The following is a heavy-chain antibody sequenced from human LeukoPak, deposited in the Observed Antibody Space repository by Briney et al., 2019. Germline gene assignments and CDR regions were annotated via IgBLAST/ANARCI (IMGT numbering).Heavy chain of an antibody. Sequence: PGGSLRLSCAASGFTVSNNYMSWVRQAPGKGLEWVSVIYSGGSTYYADSVKGRFTISRDNSKNTLYLQMNSLRAEDTAVYYCARDVYDSSGYYSGYWGQGTLVTVSS. CDR2: IYSGGST. V-gene: IGHV3-53*01. D-gene: IGHD3-22*01. J-gene: IGHJ4*02. CDR1: GFTVSNNY. CDR3: ARDVYDSSGYYSGY.